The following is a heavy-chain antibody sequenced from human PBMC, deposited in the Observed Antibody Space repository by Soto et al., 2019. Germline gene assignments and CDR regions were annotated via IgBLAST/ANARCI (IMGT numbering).Heavy chain of an antibody. D-gene: IGHD3-10*01. CDR1: GDSISSYN. CDR3: VRQGIGVLHGLVDV. J-gene: IGHJ6*02. V-gene: IGHV4-59*08. Sequence: QVQLQESGPGLVKPSETLSLTCTVSGDSISSYNLAWIRQPPGKGLDRIGYFRSGGGTSYNPSLKSSVDISADTSMKQLSLRLSSVTAADTAVYYGVRQGIGVLHGLVDVWGHGTTFTVSS. CDR2: FRSGGGT.